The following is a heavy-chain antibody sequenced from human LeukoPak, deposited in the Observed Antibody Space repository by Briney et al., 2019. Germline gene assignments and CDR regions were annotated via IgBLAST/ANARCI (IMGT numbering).Heavy chain of an antibody. CDR2: INHSGST. J-gene: IGHJ4*02. D-gene: IGHD6-19*01. Sequence: SETLSLTCAVYGGSFSGYYWSWIRQPPGKGLEWIGEINHSGSTNYNPSLKSRVTISVDTCKNQFSEKRSSGTAEDTAVYYCARGRSSGFPLPYWGQGTVVTVSS. CDR3: ARGRSSGFPLPY. V-gene: IGHV4-34*01. CDR1: GGSFSGYY.